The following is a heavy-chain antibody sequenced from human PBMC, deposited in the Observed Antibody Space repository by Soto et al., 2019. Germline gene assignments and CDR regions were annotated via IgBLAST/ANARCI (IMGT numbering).Heavy chain of an antibody. Sequence: QVQLVESGGGVVQPGGSLRLYCAASGFSFSTYAMHWVRQAPGKGLQWVAVIWHDETEAYYADSVKGRFTNSRDNSKNTVYLQMNSLRGDDTALYYCARQRRPYLRSTVVPWGQGTPVSVSS. V-gene: IGHV3-33*01. CDR1: GFSFSTYA. CDR3: ARQRRPYLRSTVVP. D-gene: IGHD4-17*01. CDR2: IWHDETEA. J-gene: IGHJ5*02.